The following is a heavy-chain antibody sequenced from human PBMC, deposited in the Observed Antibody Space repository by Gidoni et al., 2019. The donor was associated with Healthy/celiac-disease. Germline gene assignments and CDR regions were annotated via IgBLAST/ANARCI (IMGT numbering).Heavy chain of an antibody. V-gene: IGHV1-2*04. CDR2: INPNSGGT. CDR1: GYTFTGYY. D-gene: IGHD2-2*01. Sequence: QVQLVQSGAEVKKPGASVKVSCKASGYTFTGYYMHWVRQAPGQGLEWMGWINPNSGGTNYAQKFQGWVTMTRDTSISTAYMELSRLRSDDTAVYYCARGDIVVVPAARENWFDPWGQGTLVTVSS. J-gene: IGHJ5*02. CDR3: ARGDIVVVPAARENWFDP.